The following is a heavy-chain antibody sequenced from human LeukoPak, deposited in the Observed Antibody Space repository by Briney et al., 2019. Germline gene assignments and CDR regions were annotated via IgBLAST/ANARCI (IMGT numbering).Heavy chain of an antibody. V-gene: IGHV4-39*01. D-gene: IGHD6-19*01. CDR2: IYYSGST. CDR3: ARRPPRGYSSVWFDP. CDR1: GGSISSSSHY. Sequence: SETLSLTCTVSGGSISSSSHYWGWIRQPPGKGLEWIGSIYYSGSTYYNPSLKSRVAISVDTSKNQFSLKLSSVTAADTAVYYCARRPPRGYSSVWFDPWGQGTLVTVSS. J-gene: IGHJ5*02.